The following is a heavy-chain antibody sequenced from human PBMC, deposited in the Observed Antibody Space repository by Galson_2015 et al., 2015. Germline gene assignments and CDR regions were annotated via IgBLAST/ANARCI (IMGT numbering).Heavy chain of an antibody. CDR2: IYYDGSNK. V-gene: IGHV3-33*06. CDR3: ANDQRQNSFDY. J-gene: IGHJ4*02. CDR1: GLRFRNYG. Sequence: SLRLSCAPSGLRFRNYGMHWVRQAPGKGLEWVAIIYYDGSNKFHADSVRGRFTISRDNSKSTLFLQMNNLRAEDAALYYCANDQRQNSFDYWGQGTLVTVSS.